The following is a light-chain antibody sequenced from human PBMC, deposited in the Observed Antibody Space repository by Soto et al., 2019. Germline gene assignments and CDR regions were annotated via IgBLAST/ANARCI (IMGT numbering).Light chain of an antibody. J-gene: IGKJ5*01. CDR2: DTS. Sequence: EIVMTQSPDTQSVSPGERATLSCRASQSVSSNLAWYQQKPGQPPRLLIYDTSNRATGIPARFSGSGSGTDFTLTISGLEPADLGVYYCQQRHNWPITFGQGTRLENK. V-gene: IGKV3-11*01. CDR3: QQRHNWPIT. CDR1: QSVSSN.